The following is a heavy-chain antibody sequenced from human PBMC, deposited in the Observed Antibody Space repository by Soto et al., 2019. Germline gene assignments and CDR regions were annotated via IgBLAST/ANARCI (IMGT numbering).Heavy chain of an antibody. Sequence: PGGPLRLSCSASGFTFSSYAMHWVRQAPGKGLEYVSAISSNGGSTYYADSVKGRFTISRDNSKNTLYLQMSSLRAEDTAVYYCVKSASDRSSSWYSYLNRMDVWGQGTTVTVSS. CDR1: GFTFSSYA. J-gene: IGHJ6*02. CDR2: ISSNGGST. V-gene: IGHV3-64D*06. D-gene: IGHD6-13*01. CDR3: VKSASDRSSSWYSYLNRMDV.